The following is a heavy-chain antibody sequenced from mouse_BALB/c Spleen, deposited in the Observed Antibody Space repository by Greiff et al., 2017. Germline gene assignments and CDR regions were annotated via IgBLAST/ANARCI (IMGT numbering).Heavy chain of an antibody. V-gene: IGHV6-6*02. Sequence: EVQVVESGGGLVQPGGSMKLSCVASGFTFSNYWMNWVRQSPEKGLEWVAEIRLKSNNYATHYAESVQGRFTISRDDSKSSVYLQMNNLRAEDTGIYYCTSRVPSFAYWGQGTLVTVSA. J-gene: IGHJ3*01. CDR2: IRLKSNNYAT. D-gene: IGHD2-14*01. CDR1: GFTFSNYW. CDR3: TSRVPSFAY.